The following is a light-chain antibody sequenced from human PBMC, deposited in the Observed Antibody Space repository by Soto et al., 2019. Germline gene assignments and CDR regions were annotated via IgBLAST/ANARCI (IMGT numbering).Light chain of an antibody. CDR2: AAS. CDR3: QQLNSYPLT. Sequence: DIQLTQSPSFLSASVGDRVTITCRASQGISSYLAWYQQKPGKAPKLLIYAASTLQSGVPSRFSGSGSGTEFTLTISSLQPDDCATYYCQQLNSYPLTFCGGTKVEIK. CDR1: QGISSY. V-gene: IGKV1-9*01. J-gene: IGKJ4*01.